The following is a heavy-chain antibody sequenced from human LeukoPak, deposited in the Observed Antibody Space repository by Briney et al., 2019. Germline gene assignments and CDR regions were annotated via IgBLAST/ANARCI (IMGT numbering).Heavy chain of an antibody. CDR1: GLTFSRYA. V-gene: IGHV3-23*01. D-gene: IGHD1-26*01. Sequence: TGGSLRLSCAASGLTFSRYAMSWVRQAPGKGLEWVSAISGSGGSTYYADSVKGRFTISRDNSKNTLYLQMNSLRAEDTAVYYCAWLGGSYGYWGQGTLVTVSS. J-gene: IGHJ4*02. CDR2: ISGSGGST. CDR3: AWLGGSYGY.